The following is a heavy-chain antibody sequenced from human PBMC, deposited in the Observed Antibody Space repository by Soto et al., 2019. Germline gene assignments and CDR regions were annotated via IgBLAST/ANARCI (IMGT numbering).Heavy chain of an antibody. Sequence: GGSLRLSCAASGFTFTNYWMHWVRQAPGKGLVWVSRINSDGSTTTYADSVKGRFTVSRGNAKNTLFLQMDSLRAEDTAMYYCAKAHDYVGFGAFSRFDPWGQGTLVTVSS. CDR2: INSDGSTT. CDR3: AKAHDYVGFGAFSRFDP. D-gene: IGHD4-17*01. CDR1: GFTFTNYW. V-gene: IGHV3-74*01. J-gene: IGHJ5*02.